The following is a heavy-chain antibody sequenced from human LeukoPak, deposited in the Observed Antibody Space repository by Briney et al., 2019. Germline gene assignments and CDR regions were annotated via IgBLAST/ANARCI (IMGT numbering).Heavy chain of an antibody. Sequence: GGSLRLSCAASGFAFSNFAMSWVRQAPGKGLEWVSAMSGSGYYTYYVESVKGRFTISRDNSKNTLYLHMNSLSADDTAVYYCAKMEGQRLYDYCMDVWGGGTTVTVSS. CDR1: GFAFSNFA. V-gene: IGHV3-23*01. D-gene: IGHD3-3*01. CDR3: AKMEGQRLYDYCMDV. J-gene: IGHJ6*03. CDR2: MSGSGYYT.